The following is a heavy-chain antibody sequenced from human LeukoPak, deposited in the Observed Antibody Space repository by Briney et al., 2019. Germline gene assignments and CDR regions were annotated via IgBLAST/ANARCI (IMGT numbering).Heavy chain of an antibody. V-gene: IGHV3-23*01. CDR3: AKSPLSGRWFGDY. Sequence: GGSLRLSCAASRFTFSCYAMSWVRQAPGKGLEWVSGISDSGGSTYYADSVKGRFTISRDNSKNTMYLQMNSLRAEDTAVYCCAKSPLSGRWFGDYWGQGTLVTVSS. J-gene: IGHJ4*02. CDR2: ISDSGGST. CDR1: RFTFSCYA. D-gene: IGHD3-10*01.